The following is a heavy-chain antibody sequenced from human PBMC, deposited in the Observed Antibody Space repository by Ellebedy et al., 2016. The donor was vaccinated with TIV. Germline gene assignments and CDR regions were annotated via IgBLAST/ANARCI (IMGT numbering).Heavy chain of an antibody. CDR2: INPNSGGT. Sequence: ASVKVSXKASGYSFTGYYIHWVRQAPGQRLEWMGWINPNSGGTNYAQKFQGRVTMTSDTSISTAYMELSRLRSDDTAVYYCARESEASGGDYWGQGTLVTVSS. D-gene: IGHD3-16*01. J-gene: IGHJ4*02. V-gene: IGHV1-2*02. CDR3: ARESEASGGDY. CDR1: GYSFTGYY.